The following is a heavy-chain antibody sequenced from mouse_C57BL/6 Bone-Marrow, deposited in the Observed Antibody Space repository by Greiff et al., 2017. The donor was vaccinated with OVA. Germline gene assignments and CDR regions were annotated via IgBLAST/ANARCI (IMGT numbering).Heavy chain of an antibody. V-gene: IGHV1-82*01. CDR1: GYAFSSSW. D-gene: IGHD1-1*01. Sequence: VQLQQSGPELVKPGASVKISCKASGYAFSSSWMNWVKQRPGKGLEWIGRMYTGDGDTNYNGKFKGKATLTADKSSSTAYMQLISLTSEDSAVYFGARIYGSTFAYWGQGTLVTVSS. CDR3: ARIYGSTFAY. J-gene: IGHJ3*01. CDR2: MYTGDGDT.